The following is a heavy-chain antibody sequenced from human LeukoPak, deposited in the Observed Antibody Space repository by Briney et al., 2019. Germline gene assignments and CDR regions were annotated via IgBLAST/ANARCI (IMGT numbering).Heavy chain of an antibody. Sequence: PGGSLRLSCAASGFTFSSYGMHWVRQAPGKGLEWVSHLTGSGGSTYYAGSVKGRFTISRDNSKNTLYLQMNSLRAEDTAVYYCAKRNYFGAGTYSFDFWGQGTLVTVSS. CDR1: GFTFSSYG. CDR3: AKRNYFGAGTYSFDF. D-gene: IGHD3-10*01. CDR2: LTGSGGST. J-gene: IGHJ4*02. V-gene: IGHV3-23*01.